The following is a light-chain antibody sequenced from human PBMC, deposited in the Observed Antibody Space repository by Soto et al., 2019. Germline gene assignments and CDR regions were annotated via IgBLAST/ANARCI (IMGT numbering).Light chain of an antibody. J-gene: IGKJ4*01. CDR3: HQDFDLPLG. Sequence: EIVMTQSPVTFGLSPGDRATVSCIASQSLSNTYISWYQQKPGQAPRLLIYGASTRATGIPARFSGSGSGTDFTLTISSLQPEDFALYYSHQDFDLPLGFGGGTKVDIK. CDR1: QSLSNTY. CDR2: GAS. V-gene: IGKV3D-7*01.